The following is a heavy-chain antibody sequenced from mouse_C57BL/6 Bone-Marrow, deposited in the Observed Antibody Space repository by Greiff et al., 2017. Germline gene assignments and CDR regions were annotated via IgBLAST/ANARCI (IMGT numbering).Heavy chain of an antibody. CDR2: IYPGSGNT. Sequence: QVQLQQSGAELVRPGASVKLSCKASGYTFTDYYINWVKQRPGQGLEWIARIYPGSGNTYYNEKFKGKATLTAEKSSSTAYMQLSSLTSEDSAVYFCARSGSNWGFAYWGQGTLVTVSA. CDR3: ARSGSNWGFAY. CDR1: GYTFTDYY. V-gene: IGHV1-76*01. D-gene: IGHD4-1*01. J-gene: IGHJ3*01.